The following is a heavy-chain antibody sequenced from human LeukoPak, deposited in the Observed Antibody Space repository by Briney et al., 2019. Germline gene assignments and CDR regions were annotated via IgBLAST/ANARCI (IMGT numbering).Heavy chain of an antibody. CDR3: ARGTSYFDY. Sequence: PGGSLRLSCAASGFTFSSYSMNWVRQAPGKRLEWVSSISSSSNYISYADSVKGRFTISRDNANNSLYLQMNSLRAEDTAVYYCARGTSYFDYWGQGTLVTVSS. CDR1: GFTFSSYS. J-gene: IGHJ4*02. V-gene: IGHV3-21*01. D-gene: IGHD1-1*01. CDR2: ISSSSNYI.